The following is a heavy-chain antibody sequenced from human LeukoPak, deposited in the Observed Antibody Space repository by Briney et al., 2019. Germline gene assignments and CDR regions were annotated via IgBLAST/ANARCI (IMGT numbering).Heavy chain of an antibody. Sequence: SETLSLTCAVYGGSFSGYYWSWIRQPPGKGLEWIGEINHSGSTNYNPSLKSRVTISVDTSKNQFSLKLSSVTAADTAVYYCARGLGSIHEEMASFDYWGQGTLVTVSS. D-gene: IGHD5-24*01. CDR2: INHSGST. V-gene: IGHV4-34*01. CDR1: GGSFSGYY. CDR3: ARGLGSIHEEMASFDY. J-gene: IGHJ4*02.